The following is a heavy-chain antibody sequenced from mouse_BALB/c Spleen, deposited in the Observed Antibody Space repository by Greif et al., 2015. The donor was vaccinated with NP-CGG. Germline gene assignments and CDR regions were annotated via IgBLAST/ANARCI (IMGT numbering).Heavy chain of an antibody. V-gene: IGHV5-6-4*01. CDR2: ISSGGSYT. CDR1: GFTFSSYT. CDR3: TREMINAMDY. Sequence: EVNVVESGGGLVKPGGSLKLSYAASGFTFSSYTMSWVRQTPEKRLEWVATISSGGSYTYYPDSVKGRFTISRDNAKNTLYLQMSSLKSEDTAMYYCTREMINAMDYWGQGTSVTVSS. J-gene: IGHJ4*01. D-gene: IGHD2-4*01.